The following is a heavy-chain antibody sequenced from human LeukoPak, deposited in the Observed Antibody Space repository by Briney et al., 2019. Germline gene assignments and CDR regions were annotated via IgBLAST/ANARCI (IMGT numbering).Heavy chain of an antibody. Sequence: SVKVSCKASADTFSSFAISWVRQAPGQGLEWMGGIIPIFGTANYAQKFQGRVTITADESTSTAYMELSSLRSEDTAVYCCARGPHSSSWPDIPQDYWGQGTLVTVSS. CDR2: IIPIFGTA. J-gene: IGHJ4*02. D-gene: IGHD6-13*01. V-gene: IGHV1-69*01. CDR1: ADTFSSFA. CDR3: ARGPHSSSWPDIPQDY.